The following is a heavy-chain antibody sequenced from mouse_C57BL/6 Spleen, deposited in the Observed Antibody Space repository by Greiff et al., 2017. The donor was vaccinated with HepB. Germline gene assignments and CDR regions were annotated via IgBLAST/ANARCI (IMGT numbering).Heavy chain of an antibody. V-gene: IGHV1-59*01. J-gene: IGHJ1*03. CDR1: GYTFTSYW. Sequence: QVQLKQPGAELVRPGTSVKLSCKASGYTFTSYWMHWVKQRPGQGLEWIGVIDPSDSATNYNQKFKGKATLTVDTSSSTAYMELSSLTSEDSAVYYCAIGDYYGSSFHLYFDVWGTGTTVTASS. CDR2: IDPSDSAT. CDR3: AIGDYYGSSFHLYFDV. D-gene: IGHD1-1*01.